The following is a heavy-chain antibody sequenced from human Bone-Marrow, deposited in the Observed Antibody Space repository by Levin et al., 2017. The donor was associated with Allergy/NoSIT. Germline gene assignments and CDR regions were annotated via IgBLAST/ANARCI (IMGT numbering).Heavy chain of an antibody. J-gene: IGHJ4*02. Sequence: GGSLRLSCAASGFTFSIYGMSWVRQAPGKGLEWVSGISNSDGKTYYADSVKGRFTISRDNFKNTLYLQMNSLRAEDTGIYYCTNDDWASGVGDYWGQGTLVTVSS. D-gene: IGHD3-9*01. CDR1: GFTFSIYG. V-gene: IGHV3-23*01. CDR3: TNDDWASGVGDY. CDR2: ISNSDGKT.